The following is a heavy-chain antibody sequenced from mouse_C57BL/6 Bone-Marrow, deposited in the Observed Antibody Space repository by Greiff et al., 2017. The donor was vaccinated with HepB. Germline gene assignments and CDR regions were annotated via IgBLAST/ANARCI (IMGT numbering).Heavy chain of an antibody. Sequence: QVQLQQPGAELVKPGASVKMSCKASGYTFTSYWITWVKQRPGKGLEWIGDIYPGSGSTNYNEKFKSKATLTVDTSSITSYMQLSILTSEDSAVYYCARRFLYIYYAMDYWGQGTSVTVSS. J-gene: IGHJ4*01. CDR3: ARRFLYIYYAMDY. D-gene: IGHD1-1*01. CDR2: IYPGSGST. V-gene: IGHV1-55*01. CDR1: GYTFTSYW.